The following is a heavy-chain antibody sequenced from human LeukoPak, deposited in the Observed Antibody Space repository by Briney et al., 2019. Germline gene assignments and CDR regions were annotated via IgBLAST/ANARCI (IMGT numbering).Heavy chain of an antibody. CDR2: FDPEDGET. Sequence: ASVKVSCKASGGTFSSYAISWVRQAPGKGLEWMGGFDPEDGETIYAQKFQGRVTMTEDTSTDTAYMELSSLRSEDTAVYYCATEQQWLMFDYWAREPWSPSPQ. CDR3: ATEQQWLMFDY. CDR1: GGTFSSYA. J-gene: IGHJ4*02. D-gene: IGHD6-19*01. V-gene: IGHV1-24*01.